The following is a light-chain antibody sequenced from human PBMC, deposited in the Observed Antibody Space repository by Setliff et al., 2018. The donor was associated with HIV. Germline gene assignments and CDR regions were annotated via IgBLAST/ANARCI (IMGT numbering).Light chain of an antibody. J-gene: IGLJ1*01. CDR1: SSDVGGYSY. CDR2: EVR. CDR3: SSYAITNTLP. Sequence: SVLAQPASVSGSPGQSITISCTGTSSDVGGYSYVSWYQQHPGKAPKLIIYEVRNRPSGVSNRFSGSKSGNTASLTISGLQAADEADYYCSSYAITNTLPFGTGTKVTVL. V-gene: IGLV2-14*01.